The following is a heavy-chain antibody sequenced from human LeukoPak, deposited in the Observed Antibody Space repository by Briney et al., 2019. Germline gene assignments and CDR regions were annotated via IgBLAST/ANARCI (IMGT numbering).Heavy chain of an antibody. J-gene: IGHJ6*03. D-gene: IGHD4-17*01. CDR2: IIPIFGTA. CDR1: GGTFSSYA. CDR3: ARVNYGDVYYYYYYMDV. Sequence: GASVKVSCKASGGTFSSYAISWVRQAPGRGLEWMGGIIPIFGTANYAQKFQGRATITADKSTSTAYMELSSLRSEDTAVYYCARVNYGDVYYYYYYMDVWGKGTTVTVSS. V-gene: IGHV1-69*06.